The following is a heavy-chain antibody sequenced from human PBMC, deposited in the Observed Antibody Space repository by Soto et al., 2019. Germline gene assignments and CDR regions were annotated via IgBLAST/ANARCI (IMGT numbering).Heavy chain of an antibody. J-gene: IGHJ4*02. CDR3: ARAFASSSGWYTHFDY. CDR2: IYHSGST. CDR1: GGSISSGGYS. Sequence: TLSLTCAVSGGSISSGGYSWSWIRQPPGKGLEWIGYIYHSGSTYYNPSLKSRVTISVDTSNNQFSLKLRSVTAADTAVYYCARAFASSSGWYTHFDYWGLGTQVTVSS. V-gene: IGHV4-30-2*01. D-gene: IGHD6-19*01.